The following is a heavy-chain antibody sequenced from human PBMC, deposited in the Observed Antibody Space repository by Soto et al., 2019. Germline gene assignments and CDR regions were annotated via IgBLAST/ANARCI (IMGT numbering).Heavy chain of an antibody. J-gene: IGHJ4*02. Sequence: SETLSLTCTVSGGSISSSGYYWGWIRQPPGKGLEWIASVHYSGDTHYNTSLKSRVTISVDSSKNQFSLNLSSVTAADTAVYYCARPAVAGKVNYFDQWGQGTLVTVSS. CDR1: GGSISSSGYY. CDR2: VHYSGDT. CDR3: ARPAVAGKVNYFDQ. D-gene: IGHD6-19*01. V-gene: IGHV4-39*01.